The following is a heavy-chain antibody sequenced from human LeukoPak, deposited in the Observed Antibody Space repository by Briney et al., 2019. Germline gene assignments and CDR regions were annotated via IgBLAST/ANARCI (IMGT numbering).Heavy chain of an antibody. D-gene: IGHD2-2*01. V-gene: IGHV3-21*01. J-gene: IGHJ4*02. Sequence: GGSLRLSCAASGFTFSSYSMNWVRQAPGKGLEWVSSIRSSSSYIYYADSVKGRFTISRDNAKNSLYLQMNSLRAEDTAVYYCAAVGYCSSTSCWAKDYWGQGTLVTVSS. CDR3: AAVGYCSSTSCWAKDY. CDR2: IRSSSSYI. CDR1: GFTFSSYS.